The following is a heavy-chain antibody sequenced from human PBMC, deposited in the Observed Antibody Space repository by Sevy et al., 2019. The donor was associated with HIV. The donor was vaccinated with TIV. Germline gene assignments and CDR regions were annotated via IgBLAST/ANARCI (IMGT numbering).Heavy chain of an antibody. Sequence: GGSLRLSCAASGFTFSSYAMHWVRQAPGKGLEWVAVISYDGSNKYYADSVKGRFTISRDNSKNTLYLQMNSLRAEDPAVYYCARDPYYYDSSAQGGAFDIWGQGTMVTVSS. D-gene: IGHD3-22*01. V-gene: IGHV3-30-3*01. CDR2: ISYDGSNK. CDR1: GFTFSSYA. CDR3: ARDPYYYDSSAQGGAFDI. J-gene: IGHJ3*02.